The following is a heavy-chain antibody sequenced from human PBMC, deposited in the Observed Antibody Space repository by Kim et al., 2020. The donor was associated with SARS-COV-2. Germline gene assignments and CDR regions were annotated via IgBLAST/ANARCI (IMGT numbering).Heavy chain of an antibody. D-gene: IGHD3-3*01. J-gene: IGHJ6*02. CDR2: ISYDGSNK. CDR3: AKDALYYDFWSGYYTPPNYYSYYVMDV. V-gene: IGHV3-30*18. CDR1: GFTFSSYG. Sequence: GGSLTLSCAASGFTFSSYGMHWVRQAPGKGLEWVAVISYDGSNKYYADSVKGRFTISRDNSKNTLYLQMNSLRAEDTAVYYCAKDALYYDFWSGYYTPPNYYSYYVMDVWGQGTTVTVSS.